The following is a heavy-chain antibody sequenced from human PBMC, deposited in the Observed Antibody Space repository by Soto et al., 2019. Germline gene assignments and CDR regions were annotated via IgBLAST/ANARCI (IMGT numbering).Heavy chain of an antibody. D-gene: IGHD3-10*01. Sequence: PAETLSLTCTFSVASISIGDYYWSWIRQPPGKGLEWIGYIYYSGSTYYNPSLKSRVSISIDMSENQFSLNLSSVTAADTAVYYCARVLREKEPTVWFDPWGQGTMVTVSS. V-gene: IGHV4-30-4*01. CDR2: IYYSGST. CDR3: ARVLREKEPTVWFDP. J-gene: IGHJ5*02. CDR1: VASISIGDYY.